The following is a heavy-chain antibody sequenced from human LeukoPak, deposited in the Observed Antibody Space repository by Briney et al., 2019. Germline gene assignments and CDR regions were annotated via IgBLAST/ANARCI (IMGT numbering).Heavy chain of an antibody. Sequence: SETLSLTCAVYGGSFSGYYWSWIRQPPGKGLEWIREINHSGSTNFNPSLKSRVTISLDTSENQFSLKLSSVTAADTAVYYCARRWPYCSGGSCYWYFDLWGRGTLVTVSS. CDR3: ARRWPYCSGGSCYWYFDL. CDR1: GGSFSGYY. J-gene: IGHJ2*01. CDR2: INHSGST. D-gene: IGHD2-15*01. V-gene: IGHV4-34*01.